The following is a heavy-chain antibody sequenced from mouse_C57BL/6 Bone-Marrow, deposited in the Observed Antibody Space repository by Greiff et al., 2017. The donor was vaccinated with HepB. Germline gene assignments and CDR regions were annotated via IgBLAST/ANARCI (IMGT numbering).Heavy chain of an antibody. CDR2: IHPNSGST. CDR1: GYTFTSYW. V-gene: IGHV1-64*01. CDR3: ARYRAYYGSSYYFDY. D-gene: IGHD1-1*01. J-gene: IGHJ2*01. Sequence: VQLQQPGAELVKPGASVKLSCKASGYTFTSYWMHWVKQRPGQGLEWIGMIHPNSGSTNYNEKFKSKATLTVDKSSSTAYMQLSSLTSEDSAVYYCARYRAYYGSSYYFDYWGQGTTLTVSS.